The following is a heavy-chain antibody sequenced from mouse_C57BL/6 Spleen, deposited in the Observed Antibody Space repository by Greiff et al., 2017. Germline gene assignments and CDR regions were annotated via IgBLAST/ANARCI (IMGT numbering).Heavy chain of an antibody. V-gene: IGHV1-82*01. D-gene: IGHD1-1*01. CDR1: GYPFSSSW. J-gene: IGHJ1*03. CDR2: IYPGDGDT. CDR3: AREGTTVVDWYFDV. Sequence: VQLVESGPELVKPGASVKISCKASGYPFSSSWMNWVKQRPGKGLEWIGRIYPGDGDTNYNGKFKGKATLTADKSSSTAYMQLSSLTSEDSSVYFCAREGTTVVDWYFDVWGTGTTVTVSS.